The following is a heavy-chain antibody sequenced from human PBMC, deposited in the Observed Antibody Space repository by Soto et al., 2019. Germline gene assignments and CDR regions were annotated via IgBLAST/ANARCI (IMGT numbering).Heavy chain of an antibody. CDR1: GYTFTSYY. Sequence: QVQLVQSGAEVKKPGASVNVSCKASGYTFTSYYMHWVRQAPGQGLEWMGIINPSGGSTTYAQKFQGRVTGTRDTSTSTVYMELSNLRSDDTAIYYCARVALSGGGWLDPWGQGTLVTVSS. J-gene: IGHJ5*02. D-gene: IGHD1-26*01. V-gene: IGHV1-46*01. CDR2: INPSGGST. CDR3: ARVALSGGGWLDP.